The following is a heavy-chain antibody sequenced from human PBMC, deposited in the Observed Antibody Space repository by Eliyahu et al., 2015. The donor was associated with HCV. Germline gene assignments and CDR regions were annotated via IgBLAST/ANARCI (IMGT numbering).Heavy chain of an antibody. J-gene: IGHJ6*02. CDR2: ISGDGSTT. CDR3: ARDDHGSGSYYYYYGMDV. CDR1: GFPFSXXX. D-gene: IGHD3-10*01. Sequence: EVQLVESGGGLVQPGGSLRLSCXASGFPFSXXXXHWVRRTPGKGLVWVSRISGDGSTTNHADSVKGRFTISRDNAINTLYLEMNSLRAEDTAVYYCARDDHGSGSYYYYYGMDVWGQGTAVTVSS. V-gene: IGHV3-74*01.